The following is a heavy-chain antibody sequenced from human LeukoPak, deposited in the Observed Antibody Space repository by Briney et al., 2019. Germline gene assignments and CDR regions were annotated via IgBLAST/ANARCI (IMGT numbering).Heavy chain of an antibody. Sequence: SETLSLTCAVYGGSFSGYYWSWIRQPPGKGLEWIGEINHSGSTNYKPSLKSRVTISVDTSKNQFSLKLSSVTAADTAVYYCARPLMDVWGKGTTVTISS. CDR1: GGSFSGYY. J-gene: IGHJ6*03. CDR2: INHSGST. V-gene: IGHV4-34*01. CDR3: ARPLMDV.